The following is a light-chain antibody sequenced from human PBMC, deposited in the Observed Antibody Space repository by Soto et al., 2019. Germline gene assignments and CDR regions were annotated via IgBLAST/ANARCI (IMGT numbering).Light chain of an antibody. CDR2: AAS. V-gene: IGKV1-9*01. Sequence: DIQLTQSPSFLSASVGDRVTITCRASQGISSYLAWYQQKPGKAPKLLIYAASTLQSGVPSRFSGSGSGTDFTLTISRLEPEDFAVYYCQQYGRSGTFGQGTKVDIK. CDR1: QGISSY. J-gene: IGKJ1*01. CDR3: QQYGRSGT.